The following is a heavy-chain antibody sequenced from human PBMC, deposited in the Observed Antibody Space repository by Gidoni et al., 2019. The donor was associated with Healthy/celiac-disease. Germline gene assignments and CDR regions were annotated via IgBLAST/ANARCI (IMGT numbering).Heavy chain of an antibody. CDR1: GFTFSSYA. D-gene: IGHD3-10*01. V-gene: IGHV3-23*01. CDR2: SSGSGGST. CDR3: AKDREELLWFGELLSLSNWFDP. Sequence: EVQLLESGGGLVQPGGSLRLSCAASGFTFSSYAMSWVRQAPGKGLEWVSASSGSGGSTYYADSVKGRFTISRDNSKNTLYLQMNSLRAEDTAVYYCAKDREELLWFGELLSLSNWFDPWGQGTLVTVSS. J-gene: IGHJ5*02.